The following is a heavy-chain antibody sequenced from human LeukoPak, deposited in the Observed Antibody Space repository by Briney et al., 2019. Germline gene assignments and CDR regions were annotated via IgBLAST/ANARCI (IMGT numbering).Heavy chain of an antibody. Sequence: GGSLRLSCAASGFTFSSYAMSWVRQAPGKGLEWVAGLSSSGGGTNYADSVKGRFTISRDNAKNTLYLQMNSLRAEDTAVYFCAKRGVVIRVILVGFHKEAYYFDSWGQGALVTVSS. CDR3: AKRGVVIRVILVGFHKEAYYFDS. D-gene: IGHD3-10*01. CDR1: GFTFSSYA. J-gene: IGHJ4*02. V-gene: IGHV3-23*01. CDR2: LSSSGGGT.